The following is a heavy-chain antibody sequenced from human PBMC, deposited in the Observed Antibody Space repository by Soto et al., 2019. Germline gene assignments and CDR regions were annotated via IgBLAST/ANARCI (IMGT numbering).Heavy chain of an antibody. Sequence: GASLRLSCAASGSTFSSYSMNWVRQAPGKGLKWVSSISSSSSYIYYADSVKGRFTISRDNAKNSLYLQMNSLRAEDTAVYYCARPASSGYAHDAFDIWGQGTMVTVSS. D-gene: IGHD3-22*01. CDR3: ARPASSGYAHDAFDI. J-gene: IGHJ3*02. CDR2: ISSSSSYI. V-gene: IGHV3-21*01. CDR1: GSTFSSYS.